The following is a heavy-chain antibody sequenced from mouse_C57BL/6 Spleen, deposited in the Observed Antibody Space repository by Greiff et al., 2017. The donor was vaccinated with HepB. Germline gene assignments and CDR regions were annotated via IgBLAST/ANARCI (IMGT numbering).Heavy chain of an antibody. D-gene: IGHD2-3*01. Sequence: QVQLQQPGAELVKPGASVKLSCKASGYTFTSYWMQWVKQRPGQGLEWIGEIDPSDSYTNYNQKFKGKATLTVDTSSSTSYMQLISLTSEDSAVYYCARRDDGYLFYAMDYWGQGTSVTVSS. V-gene: IGHV1-50*01. CDR2: IDPSDSYT. J-gene: IGHJ4*01. CDR1: GYTFTSYW. CDR3: ARRDDGYLFYAMDY.